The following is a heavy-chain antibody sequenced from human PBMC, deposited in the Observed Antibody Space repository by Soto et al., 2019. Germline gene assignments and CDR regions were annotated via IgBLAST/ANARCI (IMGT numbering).Heavy chain of an antibody. J-gene: IGHJ4*02. V-gene: IGHV1-2*02. D-gene: IGHD3-9*01. CDR1: GYTFTGYY. Sequence: ASVKVSCKASGYTFTGYYMHWVRQAPGQGLEWMGWINPNSGGTNYAQKFQGRVTMTRDTSISTAYMELSRLRSDDTAVYYCAREEGHFDWLLYRGPISSYFDYWGQGTLVTVSS. CDR2: INPNSGGT. CDR3: AREEGHFDWLLYRGPISSYFDY.